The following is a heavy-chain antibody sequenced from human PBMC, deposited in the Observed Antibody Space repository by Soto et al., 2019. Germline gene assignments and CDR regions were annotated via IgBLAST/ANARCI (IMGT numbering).Heavy chain of an antibody. CDR1: GYTFTSYD. CDR2: MNSNNGNT. Sequence: QVQLVQSGAEVKKPGASVKVSCKASGYTFTSYDINWVRQATGQGLEWMGWMNSNNGNTGYAQKFQGRVTMTRNTSISTAYMELSSLRSEDTAVYYCARQYYDFWSGYNYGMDVWGQGTTVTVSS. J-gene: IGHJ6*02. D-gene: IGHD3-3*01. V-gene: IGHV1-8*01. CDR3: ARQYYDFWSGYNYGMDV.